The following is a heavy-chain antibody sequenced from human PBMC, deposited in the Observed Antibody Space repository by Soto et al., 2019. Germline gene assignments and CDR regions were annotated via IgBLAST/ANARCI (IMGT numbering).Heavy chain of an antibody. CDR2: ISYDGSNK. D-gene: IGHD3-10*01. Sequence: QVQLVESGGGVVQPGRSLRLSCAASGFTFSSYAMHWVRQAPGKGLEWVAVISYDGSNKYYADSVKGRFTISRDNSKNTLYLQMNSLRAEDTAVYYCARDGGGVLWFGEPLDYWGQGTLVTVSS. CDR1: GFTFSSYA. J-gene: IGHJ4*02. CDR3: ARDGGGVLWFGEPLDY. V-gene: IGHV3-30-3*01.